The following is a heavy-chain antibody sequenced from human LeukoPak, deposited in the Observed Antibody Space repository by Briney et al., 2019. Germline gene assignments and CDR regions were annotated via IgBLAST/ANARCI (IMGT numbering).Heavy chain of an antibody. CDR2: IRSKANSYAT. J-gene: IGHJ4*02. CDR3: TTDFEQWLVPRDY. D-gene: IGHD6-19*01. CDR1: GFTFSGSA. V-gene: IGHV3-73*01. Sequence: PGGSLRLSCAASGFTFSGSAMHWVRQASGKGLEWVGRIRSKANSYATAYAASVKGRFTISRDDSKNTLYLQMNSLKTEDTAVYYCTTDFEQWLVPRDYWGQGTLVTVSS.